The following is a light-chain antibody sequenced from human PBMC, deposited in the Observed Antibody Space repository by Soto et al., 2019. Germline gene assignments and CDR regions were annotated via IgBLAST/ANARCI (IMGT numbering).Light chain of an antibody. V-gene: IGLV2-14*01. J-gene: IGLJ2*01. CDR2: EVT. CDR3: SSFTSGSTVL. Sequence: QSALTQPASVSGSLGQSITISCTGTSSDVGGYNYVSWYQHHPGKDPKVVIFEVTKRPSGVSSRFSGSKSGNTASLTVSGLQAEDEGDYYCSSFTSGSTVLFGGGTKLTVL. CDR1: SSDVGGYNY.